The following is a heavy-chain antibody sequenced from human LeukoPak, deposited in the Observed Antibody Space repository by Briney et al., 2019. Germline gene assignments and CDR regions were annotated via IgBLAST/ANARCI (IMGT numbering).Heavy chain of an antibody. J-gene: IGHJ4*02. CDR1: GYTLTELS. D-gene: IGHD3-22*01. CDR3: ATIDGHYDSSGY. V-gene: IGHV1-24*01. Sequence: ASVKVSCKVSGYTLTELSMHWVRQAPGKGLEWMGGFDPEDGETIYAQKFQGRVTMTEDTSTDTAYMELSSLRSEDTAVYYCATIDGHYDSSGYWGQGTLVIVSS. CDR2: FDPEDGET.